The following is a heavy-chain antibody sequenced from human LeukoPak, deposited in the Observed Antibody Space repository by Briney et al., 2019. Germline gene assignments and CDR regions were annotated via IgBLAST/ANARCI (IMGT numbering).Heavy chain of an antibody. J-gene: IGHJ4*02. V-gene: IGHV4-39*07. CDR3: ARDIQLYFDY. CDR1: GGSISISTYY. CDR2: IYYSGST. Sequence: SETLSLTCTVSGGSISISTYYWGWIRQPPGKGLEWIGSIYYSGSTYYNPSLKSRVTISVDTSKNQFSLKLSSVTAADTAVYYCARDIQLYFDYWGQGTLVTVSS. D-gene: IGHD5-18*01.